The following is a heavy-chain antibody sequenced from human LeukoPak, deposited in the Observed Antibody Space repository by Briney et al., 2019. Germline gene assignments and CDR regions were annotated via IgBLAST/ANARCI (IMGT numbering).Heavy chain of an antibody. D-gene: IGHD3-22*01. V-gene: IGHV3-23*01. CDR3: AKDISGYYRPFDY. J-gene: IGHJ4*02. Sequence: GGSLRLSCAASGFSFSGYAMSWVREAPGKGLEWVSSISGSGSHTYHADSVKGRFTISRDNSKNTLYLQMNSLRAEDTAVYYCAKDISGYYRPFDYWGQGTLVTVSS. CDR2: ISGSGSHT. CDR1: GFSFSGYA.